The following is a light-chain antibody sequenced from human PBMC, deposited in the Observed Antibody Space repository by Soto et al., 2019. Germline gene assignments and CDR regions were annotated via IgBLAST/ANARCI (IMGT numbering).Light chain of an antibody. CDR2: EVS. CDR1: SSDVGGYNY. CDR3: SSYAGGNNYV. J-gene: IGLJ1*01. Sequence: QSALTQPPSASGSPGQSVTITCTGTSSDVGGYNYVSWYQQHPGKAPKLMIYEVSKRPSGVPDRFSGSKSGNTASLTVSGLQAEDEADYYCSSYAGGNNYVFGPGTEVTVL. V-gene: IGLV2-8*01.